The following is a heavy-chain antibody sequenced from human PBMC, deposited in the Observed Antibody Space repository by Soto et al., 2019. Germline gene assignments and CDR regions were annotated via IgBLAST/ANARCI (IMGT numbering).Heavy chain of an antibody. D-gene: IGHD6-19*01. CDR2: ISGSGGST. Sequence: EVQLLEAGGGLVQPGGSLRLYCAASGFTFSSYAMSWVRQAPGKGLEWVSAISGSGGSTYYADSVKGRFTISRDNSKNTLYMQMNSLRAEDTAVYYCAKARFRDSSMFLLDYWGQGTLVTVSS. CDR3: AKARFRDSSMFLLDY. CDR1: GFTFSSYA. J-gene: IGHJ4*02. V-gene: IGHV3-23*01.